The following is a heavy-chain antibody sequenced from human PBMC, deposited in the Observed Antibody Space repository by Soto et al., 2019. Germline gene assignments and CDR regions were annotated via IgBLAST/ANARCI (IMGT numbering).Heavy chain of an antibody. J-gene: IGHJ4*01. V-gene: IGHV3-15*07. D-gene: IGHD3-22*01. CDR1: GFTFSNAW. CDR2: IKSKTDGGTP. CDR3: TTDSYSSIIVVRFDY. Sequence: GGSLRLSCAASGFTFSNAWINWVRQAPGKGLEWVGRIKSKTDGGTPDYAAPGKGRFAISRDDSKNMVYLQMNSLKTEETGLFYFTTDSYSSIIVVRFDYWGHGTLVTVSS.